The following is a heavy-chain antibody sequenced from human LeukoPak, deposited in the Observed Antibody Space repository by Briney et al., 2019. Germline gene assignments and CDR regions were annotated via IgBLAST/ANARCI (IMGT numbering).Heavy chain of an antibody. Sequence: SETLPLTCAVYGGSFSGYYWSWIRQPAGKGLEWIGRIYTSGSTNYNPSLKSRVTISVDTSKNQFSLKLSSVTAADTAVYYCARQRGVIVMLWGQGTLVTVSS. CDR1: GGSFSGYY. CDR2: IYTSGST. V-gene: IGHV4-59*10. J-gene: IGHJ4*02. D-gene: IGHD2/OR15-2a*01. CDR3: ARQRGVIVML.